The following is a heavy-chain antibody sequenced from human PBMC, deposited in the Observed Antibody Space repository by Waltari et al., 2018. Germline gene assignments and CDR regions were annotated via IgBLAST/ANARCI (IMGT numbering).Heavy chain of an antibody. CDR3: GKGDISGYYATTYYYYMDA. D-gene: IGHD3-22*01. Sequence: EVQLLESGGGLAQTGGSPRLSCAASGFIFSVDAMSWVRQAPGKGLEWVSSISGNGITTYYADSVKGRFTISRDNAKNTLFLQMNSLRAEDTAVYYCGKGDISGYYATTYYYYMDAWGRGTTVTVSS. V-gene: IGHV3-23*01. J-gene: IGHJ6*03. CDR2: ISGNGITT. CDR1: GFIFSVDA.